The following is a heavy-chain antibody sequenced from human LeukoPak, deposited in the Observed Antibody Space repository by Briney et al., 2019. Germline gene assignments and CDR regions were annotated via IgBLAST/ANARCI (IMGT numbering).Heavy chain of an antibody. V-gene: IGHV3-48*01. Sequence: GGSLRLSCAASGFTFSIYTMNWVRQAPGKGLEWISYISTNSGTIWYADSVKGRFSISRDNAKNSLFLHMNSLRAEDTAVYYCVRDLTIVGVAQVHHWGQGTLVTVSS. CDR1: GFTFSIYT. J-gene: IGHJ5*02. CDR2: ISTNSGTI. CDR3: VRDLTIVGVAQVHH. D-gene: IGHD1-26*01.